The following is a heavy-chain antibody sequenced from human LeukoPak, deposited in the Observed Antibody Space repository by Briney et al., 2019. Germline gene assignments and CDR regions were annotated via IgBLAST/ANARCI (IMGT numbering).Heavy chain of an antibody. Sequence: SETLSFTCTVSGGSVSSGSYYWSWIRQPPGKGLGWIGYIYYSGSTNYNPSLKSRVTISVDTSKNQFSLKLSSVTAADTAVYYCARGGMLFGESHFDYWGQGTLVTVSS. CDR1: GGSVSSGSYY. CDR3: ARGGMLFGESHFDY. CDR2: IYYSGST. D-gene: IGHD3-10*02. V-gene: IGHV4-61*01. J-gene: IGHJ4*02.